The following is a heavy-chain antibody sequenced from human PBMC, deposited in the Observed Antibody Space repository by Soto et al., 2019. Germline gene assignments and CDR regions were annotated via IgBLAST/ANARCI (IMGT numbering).Heavy chain of an antibody. CDR1: EFTFSSYA. V-gene: IGHV3-23*01. D-gene: IGHD3-9*01. CDR3: AKADRYFDWLFLS. CDR2: ISGSGAST. J-gene: IGHJ5*02. Sequence: EVQLLESGGGLVQPGGSLRLSCAASEFTFSSYAMSWVRQAPGKGVEWLSAISGSGASTYYADSVKGRFTISRDNSKNTLYLQMSSLRAEDTAVYYCAKADRYFDWLFLSWGKGTLVIVSS.